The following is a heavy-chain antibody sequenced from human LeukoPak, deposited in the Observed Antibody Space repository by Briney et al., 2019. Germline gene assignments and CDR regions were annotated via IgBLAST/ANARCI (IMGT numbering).Heavy chain of an antibody. V-gene: IGHV3-7*01. D-gene: IGHD4-23*01. CDR1: GFTFSHYW. Sequence: PGGSLRLSCAASGFTFSHYWMTWVRQAPGKGLEWVAQINQDGSEEYYMDSVKARFTISRDNAKNSLYLQMNSLRAEDTAVYYCARDVTYHGGDWFDPWGQGTLVTVSS. CDR3: ARDVTYHGGDWFDP. CDR2: INQDGSEE. J-gene: IGHJ5*02.